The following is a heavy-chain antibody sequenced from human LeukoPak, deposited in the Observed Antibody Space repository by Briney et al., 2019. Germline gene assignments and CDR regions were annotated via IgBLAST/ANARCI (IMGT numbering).Heavy chain of an antibody. CDR1: GYTFSSYW. Sequence: GESLRISCKGSGYTFSSYWIGWVRQMPGKGLEWMGIIYPGDSDTRYSPSLQGQVTISVDTSIGTAYLQWSSLKASDTAIYYCARQNDFRLDYWGQGTLVTASS. CDR3: ARQNDFRLDY. D-gene: IGHD3-3*01. J-gene: IGHJ4*02. V-gene: IGHV5-51*01. CDR2: IYPGDSDT.